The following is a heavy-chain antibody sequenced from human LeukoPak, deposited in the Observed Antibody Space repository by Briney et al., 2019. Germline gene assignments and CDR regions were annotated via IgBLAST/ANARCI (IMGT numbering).Heavy chain of an antibody. CDR1: GASISRSSYY. Sequence: SSETLSLTCTVSGASISRSSYYWGFIRQPPGMGLEWIGSVYYGGSTYDNPSLKSRVTISVDTSKNQFSLKLSSVTAADTAVYYCAKGDYFDYWGQGTLVTVSS. CDR3: AKGDYFDY. J-gene: IGHJ4*02. V-gene: IGHV4-39*01. CDR2: VYYGGST.